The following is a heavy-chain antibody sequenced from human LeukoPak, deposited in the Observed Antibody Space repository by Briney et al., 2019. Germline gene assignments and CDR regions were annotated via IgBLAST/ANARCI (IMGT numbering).Heavy chain of an antibody. Sequence: RGSLRLSCAASGFTVSSNYMSWVRQAPGKGLEWVSVIYSGGSTYYADSVKGRFTISRDNSKNTLFLQMNSLRTEDTAVYYCATGGGYDGKYYFESWGQGSLVTVSS. CDR2: IYSGGST. D-gene: IGHD5-12*01. CDR1: GFTVSSNY. J-gene: IGHJ4*02. CDR3: ATGGGYDGKYYFES. V-gene: IGHV3-53*01.